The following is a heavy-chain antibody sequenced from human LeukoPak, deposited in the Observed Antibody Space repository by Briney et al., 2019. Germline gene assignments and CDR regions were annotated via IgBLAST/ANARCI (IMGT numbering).Heavy chain of an antibody. CDR1: GYSFTSYW. CDR3: ARSEAGYCSSTSCLPGY. D-gene: IGHD2-2*03. V-gene: IGHV5-51*01. CDR2: IYPGDSDT. Sequence: GESLKISCKGSGYSFTSYWIGWVRQMPGKGLEWMGIIYPGDSDTRYSPSFQGQVTISADKSISTAYLQWSSLKASDTAMYYCARSEAGYCSSTSCLPGYWGRGTLVTVSS. J-gene: IGHJ4*02.